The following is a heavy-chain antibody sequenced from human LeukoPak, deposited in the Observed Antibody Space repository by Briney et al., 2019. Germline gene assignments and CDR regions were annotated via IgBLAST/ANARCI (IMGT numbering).Heavy chain of an antibody. D-gene: IGHD2-8*02. Sequence: GGSLRLSCAAPGFTLNNYAMSWVRQAPGKGLEWVSTLKKSGGSSHYADSVKGRFTISGDSSKNTLYLQMNSLRADDTAVYYCARATGSVDPYDIWGQGTMVTVST. CDR2: LKKSGGSS. CDR3: ARATGSVDPYDI. CDR1: GFTLNNYA. J-gene: IGHJ3*02. V-gene: IGHV3-23*01.